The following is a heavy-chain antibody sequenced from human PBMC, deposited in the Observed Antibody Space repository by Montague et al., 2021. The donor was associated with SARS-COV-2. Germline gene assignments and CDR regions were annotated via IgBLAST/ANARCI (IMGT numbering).Heavy chain of an antibody. D-gene: IGHD3-3*01. V-gene: IGHV4-34*01. CDR3: ARGQVTIFGVLIMLPAAGAVDV. J-gene: IGHJ3*01. Sequence: SETLSLTCAVYGGSFSGYYWTWIRQPPGKGLECVGEINDRGSTNYNPSFESRLTMSVDTSKNQSSLRLKSVSAADTAVYYCARGQVTIFGVLIMLPAAGAVDVWGQGTTVTVSS. CDR1: GGSFSGYY. CDR2: INDRGST.